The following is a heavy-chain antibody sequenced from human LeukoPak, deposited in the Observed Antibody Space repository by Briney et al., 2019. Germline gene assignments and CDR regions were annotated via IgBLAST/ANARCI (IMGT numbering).Heavy chain of an antibody. CDR1: GFTFDDYA. D-gene: IGHD1-26*01. CDR3: AKDLSRSYSGFDY. Sequence: GRSLRLSCAASGFTFDDYAMHWVRQAPGKGLEWVSGISWNSGSIGYADSVKGRFTISRDNAKNSLYLQMNSLRAEDTALYYCAKDLSRSYSGFDYWGQGTLVTVSS. J-gene: IGHJ4*01. V-gene: IGHV3-9*01. CDR2: ISWNSGSI.